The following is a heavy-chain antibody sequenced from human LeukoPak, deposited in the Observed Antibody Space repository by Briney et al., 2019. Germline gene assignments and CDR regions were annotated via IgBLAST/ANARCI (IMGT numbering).Heavy chain of an antibody. CDR3: AGRTYYDFWSGYFW. V-gene: IGHV3-23*01. D-gene: IGHD3-3*01. CDR2: ISGSGGST. CDR1: GFIFSSYA. Sequence: PGGSLRLSCAASGFIFSSYAMSWVRQAPGKGLEWVSAISGSGGSTYYADSVKGRFTISRDNSKNTLYLQMNSLRAEDTAVYYCAGRTYYDFWSGYFWWGQGTLVTVSS. J-gene: IGHJ4*02.